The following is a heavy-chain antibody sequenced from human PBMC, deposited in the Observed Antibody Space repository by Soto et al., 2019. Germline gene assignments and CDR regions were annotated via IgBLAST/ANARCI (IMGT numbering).Heavy chain of an antibody. V-gene: IGHV2-5*02. D-gene: IGHD1-26*01. Sequence: QITLKESGPTLVKPTQTLTLTCTLSGFSLSTSGVGVCWIRNPPGNALEWLALIYWDDDKRYSPTLKSRLTVPKDTSKKQVDMTITNMDPVYTAIYYCARSSGRFRSSDYWGQGTMVIVSS. CDR3: ARSSGRFRSSDY. CDR1: GFSLSTSGVG. J-gene: IGHJ4*02. CDR2: IYWDDDK.